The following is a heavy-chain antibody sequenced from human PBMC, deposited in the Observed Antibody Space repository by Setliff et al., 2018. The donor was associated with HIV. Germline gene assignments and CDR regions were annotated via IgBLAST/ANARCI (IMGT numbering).Heavy chain of an antibody. J-gene: IGHJ4*02. CDR3: ATGRYSSDWIWGTFFDF. CDR2: TNPSGST. CDR1: VGSFSGRY. Sequence: SETLSLTCAVYVGSFSGRYWIWIRQPPGKGLEWIGETNPSGSTKYNPSLKSRVTISVDRSKNQFSLKLRSVTAADTAVYCCATGRYSSDWIWGTFFDFWGQGTLVTVSS. D-gene: IGHD5-18*01. V-gene: IGHV4-34*01.